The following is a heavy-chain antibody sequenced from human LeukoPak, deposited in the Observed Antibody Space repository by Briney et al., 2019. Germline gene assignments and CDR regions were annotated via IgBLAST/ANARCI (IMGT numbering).Heavy chain of an antibody. D-gene: IGHD6-19*01. J-gene: IGHJ4*02. V-gene: IGHV3-48*01. CDR3: ATEGSGWDQSF. CDR2: ISSSSSTI. Sequence: GGSLRLSRAASGFTFSSSNMNWVRQAPGKGLEWVSYISSSSSTIYYADSVKGRFTISRDNAKNSLYLQLNNLRAEDTAVYYCATEGSGWDQSFWGQGTLVTVSS. CDR1: GFTFSSSN.